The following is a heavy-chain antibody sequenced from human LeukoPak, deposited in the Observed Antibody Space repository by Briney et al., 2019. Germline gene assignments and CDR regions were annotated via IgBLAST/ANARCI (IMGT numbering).Heavy chain of an antibody. J-gene: IGHJ5*02. CDR2: INHSGST. V-gene: IGHV4-34*01. D-gene: IGHD2/OR15-2a*01. CDR1: GGSFSGYY. Sequence: SETLSLTCAVYGGSFSGYYWSWIRQPPGKGLEWIGEINHSGSTNYNPSLKSRVTISVDTSKNQFSLKLSSVTAADTAVYYCARGLLGNKNRFDPWGQGTLVTVSS. CDR3: ARGLLGNKNRFDP.